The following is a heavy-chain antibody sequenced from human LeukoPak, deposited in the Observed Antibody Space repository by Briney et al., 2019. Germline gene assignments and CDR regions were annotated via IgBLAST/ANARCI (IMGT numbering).Heavy chain of an antibody. Sequence: SETLSLTCTVSGGPISSYYWSWIRQPPGKGLEWIGYIYYSGSTNYNPSLKSRVTISVDTSKNQFSLKLSSVTAADTAVYYCARHSRYSSSWYLYYFDYWGQGTLVTVSS. CDR2: IYYSGST. CDR3: ARHSRYSSSWYLYYFDY. D-gene: IGHD6-13*01. J-gene: IGHJ4*02. V-gene: IGHV4-59*01. CDR1: GGPISSYY.